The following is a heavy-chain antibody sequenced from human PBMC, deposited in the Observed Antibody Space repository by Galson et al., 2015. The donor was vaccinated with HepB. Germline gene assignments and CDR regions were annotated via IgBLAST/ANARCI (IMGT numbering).Heavy chain of an antibody. J-gene: IGHJ4*02. CDR3: ARDRSMVRGIVIQPYYYFDY. D-gene: IGHD3-10*01. Sequence: SVKVSCKASGYTFNSYGFSWVRQAPGQGLEWMGWISTYNGNTKYAQKLQGRVTMTTDTSTRSAYMELRSLRSDDTAVYYCARDRSMVRGIVIQPYYYFDYRGQGTLVTVSS. CDR1: GYTFNSYG. CDR2: ISTYNGNT. V-gene: IGHV1-18*04.